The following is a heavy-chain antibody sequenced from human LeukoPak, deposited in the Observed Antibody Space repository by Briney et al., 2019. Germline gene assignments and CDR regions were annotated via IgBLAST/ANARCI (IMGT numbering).Heavy chain of an antibody. J-gene: IGHJ4*02. CDR1: GGTFSSYT. D-gene: IGHD3-22*01. CDR2: IIPIFGTA. CDR3: ARGPGITMIATFDY. Sequence: ASVRDSCKASGGTFSSYTMSWVRQAPGQGLEWMGGIIPIFGTANYAQKFQGRVTITADESTSTAYMELSSLRSEDTAVYYCARGPGITMIATFDYWGERTLVTVSS. V-gene: IGHV1-69*13.